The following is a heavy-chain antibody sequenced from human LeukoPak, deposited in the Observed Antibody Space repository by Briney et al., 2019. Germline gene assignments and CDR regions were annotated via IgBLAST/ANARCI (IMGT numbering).Heavy chain of an antibody. CDR1: GGSIGSYY. J-gene: IGHJ4*02. Sequence: SETLSLTCTVSGGSIGSYYWSWIRQPPGKGLEWIGYIYYSGSTNYNPSLKSRVTISVDTSKNQFSLKLSSVTAADTAVYYCARGFLEGDYWGQGTLVTVSS. CDR3: ARGFLEGDY. D-gene: IGHD3-3*01. V-gene: IGHV4-59*01. CDR2: IYYSGST.